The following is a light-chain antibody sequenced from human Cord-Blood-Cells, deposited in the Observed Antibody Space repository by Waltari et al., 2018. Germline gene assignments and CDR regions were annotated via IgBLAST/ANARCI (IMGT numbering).Light chain of an antibody. CDR2: DAS. Sequence: DIQMTQSPSSLSASVGDRVTITCQASQDISNYLNWYLQKPGKATKLLIYDASNLETGVPSRFSGSGSGTDFPFTISSLQPEDIATYYCQQYDNLPLTFGGGTKVEIK. V-gene: IGKV1-33*01. CDR3: QQYDNLPLT. J-gene: IGKJ4*01. CDR1: QDISNY.